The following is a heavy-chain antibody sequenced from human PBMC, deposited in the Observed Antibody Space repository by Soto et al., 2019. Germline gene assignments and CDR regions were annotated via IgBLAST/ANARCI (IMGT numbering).Heavy chain of an antibody. D-gene: IGHD6-13*01. CDR1: GFSLSTSGMR. CDR3: ARSRIAAAGPRGGWFDP. J-gene: IGHJ5*02. Sequence: SGPTLVNPTQTLTLTCTFSGFSLSTSGMRVSWIRQPPGKALEWLARIDWDDDKFYSTSLKTRLTISKDTSKNQVVLTMTNMDPVDTATYYCARSRIAAAGPRGGWFDPWGQGTLVTVSS. V-gene: IGHV2-70*04. CDR2: IDWDDDK.